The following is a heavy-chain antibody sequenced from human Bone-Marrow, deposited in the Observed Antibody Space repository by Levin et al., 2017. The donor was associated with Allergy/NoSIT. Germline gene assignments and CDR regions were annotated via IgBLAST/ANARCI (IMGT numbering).Heavy chain of an antibody. CDR2: IYYSGTT. CDR1: GGSISGYY. V-gene: IGHV4-59*01. J-gene: IGHJ4*02. D-gene: IGHD2-8*02. CDR3: ARLLSTYYTGSGSPSPFYFDS. Sequence: SETLSLTCTVSGGSISGYYWGWIRQPPGKGLESVGYIYYSGTTSYSPSLRSRLSISLDTSKNQFSLKLSSVTAADTAVYYCARLLSTYYTGSGSPSPFYFDSWGQGALVTVFS.